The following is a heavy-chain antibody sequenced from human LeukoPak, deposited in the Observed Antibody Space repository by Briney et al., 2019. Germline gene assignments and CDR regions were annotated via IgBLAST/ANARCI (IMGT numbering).Heavy chain of an antibody. CDR3: ARIDDWGRDWFDP. CDR1: NYSISSGYY. V-gene: IGHV4-38-2*01. J-gene: IGHJ5*02. CDR2: IYRTGST. D-gene: IGHD3-9*01. Sequence: PSETLSLTCLVSNYSISSGYYWGWLRQPPGKGLEWIGSIYRTGSTYYNPSLQSRVTISIDASKNHFPMRLNSATAADTAVYYCARIDDWGRDWFDPWGPGTLVTVSS.